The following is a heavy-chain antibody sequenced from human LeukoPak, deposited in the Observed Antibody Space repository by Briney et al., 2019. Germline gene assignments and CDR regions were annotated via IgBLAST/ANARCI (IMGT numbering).Heavy chain of an antibody. CDR1: GGSFSGYY. D-gene: IGHD6-19*01. V-gene: IGHV4-34*01. J-gene: IGHJ4*02. CDR3: ARYGPTVAGIIDY. CDR2: INHSGST. Sequence: SSGTLSLTCAVYGGSFSGYYWSWIRQPPGKGLEWIGEINHSGSTNYNPSLKSRVTISVDTSKNQFSLKLSSVTAADTAVYYCARYGPTVAGIIDYWGQGTLVTVSS.